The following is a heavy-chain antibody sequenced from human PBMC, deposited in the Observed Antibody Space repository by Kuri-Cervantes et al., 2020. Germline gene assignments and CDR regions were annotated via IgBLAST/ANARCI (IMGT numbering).Heavy chain of an antibody. V-gene: IGHV4-4*02. Sequence: GSLRLSCVVSGDSISSSNWWSWVRQSPTKGLEWIGYIYYSGSTNYNPSLKSRVTISVDTSKNQFSLKLSSVTAADTAVYYCARDYFRSGWYGGVGYWGQGTLVTVSS. CDR3: ARDYFRSGWYGGVGY. D-gene: IGHD6-19*01. J-gene: IGHJ4*02. CDR2: IYYSGST. CDR1: GDSISSSNW.